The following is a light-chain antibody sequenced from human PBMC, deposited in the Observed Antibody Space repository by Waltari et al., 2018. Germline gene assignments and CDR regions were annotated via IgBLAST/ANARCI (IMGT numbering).Light chain of an antibody. V-gene: IGKV3-15*01. CDR1: QSVTTN. Sequence: EIVMTQSPATLSVSPGERAIISCRASQSVTTNLARYQQKPGQPPRLLISGASTRATDIPARFSGSGSGTEFTLTITSLQSEDFAVYYCHQYNDGPPFNFGQGTKLEIK. J-gene: IGKJ2*01. CDR3: HQYNDGPPFN. CDR2: GAS.